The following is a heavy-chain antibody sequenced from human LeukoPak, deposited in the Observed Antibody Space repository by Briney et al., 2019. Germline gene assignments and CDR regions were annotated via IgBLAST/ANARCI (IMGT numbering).Heavy chain of an antibody. J-gene: IGHJ4*02. CDR3: STEIGSGYRTYYFAY. V-gene: IGHV3-15*01. CDR2: IKSKADGGTT. CDR1: GFTFSNAW. Sequence: KPGGSLRLSCAASGFTFSNAWMSWVRQAPGKGLEWVGRIKSKADGGTTDYAAPVKGRFTISRDDSKNTLSLQLNSLKTEDAAVYYCSTEIGSGYRTYYFAYWGQGTLVTVSS. D-gene: IGHD3-3*01.